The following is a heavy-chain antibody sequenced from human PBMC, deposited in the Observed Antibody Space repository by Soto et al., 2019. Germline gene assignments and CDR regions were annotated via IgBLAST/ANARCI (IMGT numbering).Heavy chain of an antibody. CDR1: GGSFSNYY. D-gene: IGHD3-22*01. Sequence: SETLSLTCAVYGGSFSNYYWTWIRQPPGKGLEWIGEINHSGSTKYNPSLKSRVTISLDTSKNQFSLKLTSVTAAETAVYYCARHGRNTMIAQLRHYAMDVWGQGATVTVSS. J-gene: IGHJ6*02. V-gene: IGHV4-34*01. CDR2: INHSGST. CDR3: ARHGRNTMIAQLRHYAMDV.